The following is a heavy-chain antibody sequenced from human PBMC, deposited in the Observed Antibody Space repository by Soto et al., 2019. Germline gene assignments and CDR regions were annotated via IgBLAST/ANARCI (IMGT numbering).Heavy chain of an antibody. CDR3: ARGPMARGLNWFDP. CDR2: INSDGSST. Sequence: GSLRLSCAASGFALSSYWMHWVRQAPGKGLVWVSRINSDGSSTSYADSVKGRFTISRDNAKNTLYLQMNSLRAEDTAVYYCARGPMARGLNWFDPWGQGTLVTVSS. D-gene: IGHD3-10*01. V-gene: IGHV3-74*01. J-gene: IGHJ5*02. CDR1: GFALSSYW.